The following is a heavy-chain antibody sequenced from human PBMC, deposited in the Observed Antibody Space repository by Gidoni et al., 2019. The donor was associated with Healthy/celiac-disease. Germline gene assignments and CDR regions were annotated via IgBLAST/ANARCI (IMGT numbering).Heavy chain of an antibody. Sequence: EVQLVESGGGLVQPGGSLRLSCAASGFTFRSYWMSWVRQAPGKGLEWVANIKQDRSEKYYVDSVKGRFTISRDNAKNSLYLQMNSLRAEDTAVYYCARVPLPIAAAGSFDYWGQGTLVTVSS. CDR2: IKQDRSEK. CDR3: ARVPLPIAAAGSFDY. V-gene: IGHV3-7*03. D-gene: IGHD6-13*01. CDR1: GFTFRSYW. J-gene: IGHJ4*02.